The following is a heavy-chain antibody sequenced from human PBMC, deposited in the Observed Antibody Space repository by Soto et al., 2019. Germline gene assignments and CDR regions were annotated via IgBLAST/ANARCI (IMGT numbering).Heavy chain of an antibody. CDR1: GFTVSSNY. J-gene: IGHJ4*02. CDR2: IYSGGST. D-gene: IGHD3-22*01. V-gene: IGHV3-66*01. Sequence: PGGSLRLSCAASGFTVSSNYMSWVRQAPGKGLEWVSVIYSGGSTYYADSVKGRFTISRDNSKNTLYLQMNSLRAEDTAVYYCARVDYYDSSGYYYGGHYWGQGTLVTVSS. CDR3: ARVDYYDSSGYYYGGHY.